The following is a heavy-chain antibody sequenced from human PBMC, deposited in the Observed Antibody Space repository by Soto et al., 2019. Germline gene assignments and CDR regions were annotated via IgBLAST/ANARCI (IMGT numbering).Heavy chain of an antibody. J-gene: IGHJ4*02. CDR2: ISGGGGNT. CDR1: GFTFSNYA. CDR3: AKERLGRGADY. Sequence: EVQLLESGGGLVQPGGALRLSCAASGFTFSNYAMSWARQTPGKGLEWVSTISGGGGNTYYPDSVKGRFTISRDNSKDTVYLQRNSLRDADTAIYYCAKERLGRGADYWGQGALVTVTS. V-gene: IGHV3-23*01.